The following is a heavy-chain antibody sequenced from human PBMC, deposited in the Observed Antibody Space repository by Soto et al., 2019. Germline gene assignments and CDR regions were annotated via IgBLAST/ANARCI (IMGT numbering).Heavy chain of an antibody. J-gene: IGHJ1*01. CDR3: AKGASSWYGEYFQY. D-gene: IGHD6-13*01. CDR1: GFTFDDYA. CDR2: ISWNSGYI. V-gene: IGHV3-9*01. Sequence: EVQLVESGGGLVQPGRSLRLSCAASGFTFDDYAMHWVRQAPGKGLEWVSSISWNSGYIGYADSVKGRFTISRDNAKNSLYLQMNSLRTEDTALYYCAKGASSWYGEYFQYWGQGTLVTVSS.